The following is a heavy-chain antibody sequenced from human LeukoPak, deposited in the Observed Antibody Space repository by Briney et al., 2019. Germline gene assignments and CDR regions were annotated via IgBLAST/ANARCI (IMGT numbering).Heavy chain of an antibody. CDR3: ARDHSSSCQLFDY. CDR2: RSAYNGNT. J-gene: IGHJ4*02. D-gene: IGHD6-13*01. CDR1: GYTFTNYG. V-gene: IGHV1-18*01. Sequence: ASVKVSCKASGYTFTNYGITWVRQAPGQGLEWMGWRSAYNGNTKYAQTLQGRVTMATDTSTSTAYMELRSLRSDDTAVYYCARDHSSSCQLFDYWGQGTLVTVSS.